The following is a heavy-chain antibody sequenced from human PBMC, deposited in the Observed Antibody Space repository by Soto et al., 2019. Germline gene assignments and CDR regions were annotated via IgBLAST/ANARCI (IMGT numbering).Heavy chain of an antibody. D-gene: IGHD3-10*01. Sequence: EVQLVESGGGLVQPGGSLKLSCAASGFTFSGSAMHWVRQASGKGLEWVGRIRSKPNSYATAYAASVKGRFTISRDDSKNTAYLQMNSLTAEDTAVYYCCAIRGGQPDYWGQGTLVTVSS. V-gene: IGHV3-73*02. J-gene: IGHJ4*02. CDR3: CAIRGGQPDY. CDR2: IRSKPNSYAT. CDR1: GFTFSGSA.